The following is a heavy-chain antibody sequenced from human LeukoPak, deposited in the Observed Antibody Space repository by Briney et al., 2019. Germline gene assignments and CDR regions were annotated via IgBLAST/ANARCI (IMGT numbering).Heavy chain of an antibody. J-gene: IGHJ4*02. V-gene: IGHV4-38-2*02. CDR2: IYHSGST. CDR3: ARQTGSGLFILP. Sequence: SETLSLTCTVSGYSISSGYYWGWIRQPPGKGLEWIGEIYHSGSTNYNPSLKSRVTISVDKSKNQFSLRLTSVTAADTAVYYCARQTGSGLFILPGGQGTLVTVSS. CDR1: GYSISSGYY. D-gene: IGHD3/OR15-3a*01.